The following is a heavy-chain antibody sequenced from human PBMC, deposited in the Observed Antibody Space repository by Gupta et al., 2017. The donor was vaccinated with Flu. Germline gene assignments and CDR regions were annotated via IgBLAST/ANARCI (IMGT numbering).Heavy chain of an antibody. CDR2: IYPGDSDT. D-gene: IGHD4-4*01. Sequence: EVQLVQSGAEVKKPGESLKISCKGSGYRFTSYWIGWVRQMPGKGLEWMGIIYPGDSDTRYSPSFQGQVTISADKSISTAYLQWSSLKASDTAMYYCARHETTVIRDSTARARKYYYYYGMDVWGQGTTVTVSS. V-gene: IGHV5-51*01. CDR1: GYRFTSYW. CDR3: ARHETTVIRDSTARARKYYYYYGMDV. J-gene: IGHJ6*02.